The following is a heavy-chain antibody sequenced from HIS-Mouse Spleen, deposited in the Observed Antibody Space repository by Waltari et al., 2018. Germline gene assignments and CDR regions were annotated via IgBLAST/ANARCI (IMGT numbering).Heavy chain of an antibody. CDR1: GFTFSSYA. J-gene: IGHJ4*02. Sequence: QVQLVESGGGVVQPGRSLRLSCAASGFTFSSYAMHWVRQAPGKGLEWVAVNSYDGSNKYYADSVKGRFTISRDNSKNTLYLKMNSLRAEDTAVYYCARVTGGGYWGQGTLVTVSS. CDR2: NSYDGSNK. V-gene: IGHV3-30-3*01. CDR3: ARVTGGGY. D-gene: IGHD3-10*01.